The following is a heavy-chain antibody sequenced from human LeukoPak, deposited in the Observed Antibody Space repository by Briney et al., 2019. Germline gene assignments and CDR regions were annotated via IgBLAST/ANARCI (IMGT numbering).Heavy chain of an antibody. CDR2: ISSDGSNK. V-gene: IGHV3-30*18. Sequence: GGSLRLSCAASGFTFSSYGMYWVRQAPGKGLEWVAVISSDGSNKYYADSVKGRFTISRDNSKNTLYLQMNSLRAEDTAVYYCAKCRYCTNGVCYHYFDYWGQGTLVTVSS. D-gene: IGHD2-8*01. J-gene: IGHJ4*02. CDR1: GFTFSSYG. CDR3: AKCRYCTNGVCYHYFDY.